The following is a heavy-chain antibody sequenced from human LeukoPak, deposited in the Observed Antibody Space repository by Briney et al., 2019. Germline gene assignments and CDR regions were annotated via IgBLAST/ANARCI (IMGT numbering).Heavy chain of an antibody. J-gene: IGHJ4*02. D-gene: IGHD6-13*01. CDR3: ARVGVQLGDFDY. CDR2: IYYSGST. Sequence: PSQTLSLTCTVSGGSISRGGYYWSWIRQHPGKGLEWIGYIYYSGSTYYNPSLKRRVTISVDTSKNQFSLKLSSVTAADTAVYYCARVGVQLGDFDYWGQGALVTVSS. V-gene: IGHV4-31*03. CDR1: GGSISRGGYY.